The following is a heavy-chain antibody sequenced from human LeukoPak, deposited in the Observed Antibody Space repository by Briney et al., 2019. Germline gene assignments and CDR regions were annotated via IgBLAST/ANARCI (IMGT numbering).Heavy chain of an antibody. V-gene: IGHV3-7*01. J-gene: IGHJ4*02. CDR1: GFTFSSYS. CDR2: IDQEGSEK. D-gene: IGHD6-13*01. Sequence: SGGSLRLSCAASGFTFSSYSMNWVRQAPGKGLEWVADIDQEGSEKYYVDSVKGRFTISRDNAKNFLYLQMNSLRDEDTAVYYCARPPNIAAAGQDWGQGTLVTVSS. CDR3: ARPPNIAAAGQD.